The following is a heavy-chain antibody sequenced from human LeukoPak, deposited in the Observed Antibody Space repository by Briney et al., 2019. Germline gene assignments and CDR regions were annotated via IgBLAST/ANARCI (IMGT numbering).Heavy chain of an antibody. CDR2: IYHSGST. J-gene: IGHJ5*02. CDR1: GGSISSGGYY. D-gene: IGHD6-13*01. Sequence: PSETLSLTCTVSGGSISSGGYYWSWIRQPPGKGLEWIGYIYHSGSTYYNPSLKSRVTISVDRSKNQFSLKLSSVTAADTAVYYCARGGQQLVHRFDPWGQGTLVTVSS. CDR3: ARGGQQLVHRFDP. V-gene: IGHV4-30-2*01.